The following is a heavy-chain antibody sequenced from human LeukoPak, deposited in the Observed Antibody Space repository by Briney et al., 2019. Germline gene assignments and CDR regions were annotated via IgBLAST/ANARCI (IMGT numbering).Heavy chain of an antibody. CDR2: IYHSGST. CDR1: GGSISSSNW. V-gene: IGHV4-4*02. CDR3: ARDSGLRRWELSTIYNYGMDV. J-gene: IGHJ6*02. D-gene: IGHD1-26*01. Sequence: PSGTLSLTCAVSGGSISSSNWWSWVRQPPGKGPEWIGEIYHSGSTNYNPSLKSRVTISVDKSKNQFSLKLTSVTAADTAVYFCARDSGLRRWELSTIYNYGMDVWGQGTTVTVSS.